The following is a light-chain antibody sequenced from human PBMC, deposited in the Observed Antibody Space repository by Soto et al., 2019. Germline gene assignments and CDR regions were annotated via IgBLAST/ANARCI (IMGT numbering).Light chain of an antibody. Sequence: QSVLTQPASVSGSPGQSITISCTGTSSDVGTYNLVSWHQHHPGKAPKLIIYEGSKRPSGVSNRFSGSKSGNTASLTISGLQAEDEADYYCCSFAVGSTLVFGGGPSSPS. V-gene: IGLV2-23*01. CDR2: EGS. J-gene: IGLJ2*01. CDR3: CSFAVGSTLV. CDR1: SSDVGTYNL.